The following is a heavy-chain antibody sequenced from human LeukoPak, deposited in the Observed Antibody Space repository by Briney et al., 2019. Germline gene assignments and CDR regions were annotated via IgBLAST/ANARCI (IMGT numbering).Heavy chain of an antibody. J-gene: IGHJ6*03. D-gene: IGHD3-22*01. CDR2: IYYSGST. CDR3: ARNMNYYDSSGPHYYYYYYMDV. V-gene: IGHV4-59*01. CDR1: GGSISSYY. Sequence: SETLSLTCTVSGGSISSYYWSWIRQPPGKGLEWIGYIYYSGSTNYNPSLKSRVTISVDTSKNQFSLKLSSVTAADTAVYYCARNMNYYDSSGPHYYYYYYMDVWGKGTTVTVSS.